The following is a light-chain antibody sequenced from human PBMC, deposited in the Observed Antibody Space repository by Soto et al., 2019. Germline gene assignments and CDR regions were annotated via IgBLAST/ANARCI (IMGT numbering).Light chain of an antibody. CDR2: LNSDGSH. CDR3: QTWGTGPNWV. Sequence: QLVLTQSPSASASLGASVKLTCTLSSGHSSYAIAWHQQQPGKGPRYLMKLNSDGSHSKGDGIPDRFSGSSSGAERYLTISSLQSEDEADYYCQTWGTGPNWVFGGGTKLTVL. J-gene: IGLJ3*02. CDR1: SGHSSYA. V-gene: IGLV4-69*01.